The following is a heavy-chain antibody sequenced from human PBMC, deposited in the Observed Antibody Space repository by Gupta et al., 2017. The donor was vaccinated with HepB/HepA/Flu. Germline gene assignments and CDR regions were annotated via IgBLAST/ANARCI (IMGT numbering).Heavy chain of an antibody. CDR3: AAVAGWGLSSKRNYFFDD. J-gene: IGHJ4*02. V-gene: IGHV1-58*01. Sequence: QLRLVQSGPEVKTPGTSVKVSCKASGFTFSTSAVQWVRQARGQRLEYIGWIVIGSDDTNYAQKFQGRVTITRDMSTSTAYMDLSSLKSEDTAIYYCAAVAGWGLSSKRNYFFDDWGQGTLVTVSS. D-gene: IGHD5/OR15-5a*01. CDR1: GFTFSTSA. CDR2: IVIGSDDT.